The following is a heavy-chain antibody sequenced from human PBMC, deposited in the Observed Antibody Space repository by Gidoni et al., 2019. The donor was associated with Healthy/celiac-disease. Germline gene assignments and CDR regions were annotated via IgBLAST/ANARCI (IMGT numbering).Heavy chain of an antibody. CDR1: GFTFSSYS. Sequence: EVQLVESGGGLVKPGGSLRLSCAASGFTFSSYSMNWVRQAPGKGLEWVSSISSSSSYIYYADSVKGRFTISRDNAKNSLYLQMNSLRAEDTAVYYCARRYSSSVDPFDYWGQGTLVTVSS. J-gene: IGHJ4*02. V-gene: IGHV3-21*01. CDR2: ISSSSSYI. CDR3: ARRYSSSVDPFDY. D-gene: IGHD6-6*01.